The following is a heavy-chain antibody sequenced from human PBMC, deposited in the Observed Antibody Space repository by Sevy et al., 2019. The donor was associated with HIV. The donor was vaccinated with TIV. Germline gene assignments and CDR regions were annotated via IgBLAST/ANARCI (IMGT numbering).Heavy chain of an antibody. CDR2: IYSDGKT. CDR1: GFTVSRNY. D-gene: IGHD6-19*01. CDR3: VGRSSAWTLFDY. Sequence: GGSLRLSCAASGFTVSRNYMSWVRQAPGKGLEWVSVIYSDGKTFYADSVQDRFTISRDNSKNTLYLQMNSLRAEDTAVYYCVGRSSAWTLFDYWGQGTLVTVSS. V-gene: IGHV3-66*01. J-gene: IGHJ4*02.